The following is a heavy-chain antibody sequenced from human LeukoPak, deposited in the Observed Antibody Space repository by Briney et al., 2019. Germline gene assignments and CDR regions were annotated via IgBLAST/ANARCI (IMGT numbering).Heavy chain of an antibody. CDR1: GGSISSGSRY. Sequence: PSQTLSLTCTVSGGSISSGSRYWSWIRQHPGKGLEWIGYIYSTGSTYYNPSLKSRVTISVDTSKNQFSLKLSSVTAADTAVYYCAGAGIVGATTFDYWGQGTLVTVSS. J-gene: IGHJ4*02. CDR2: IYSTGST. D-gene: IGHD1-26*01. CDR3: AGAGIVGATTFDY. V-gene: IGHV4-31*03.